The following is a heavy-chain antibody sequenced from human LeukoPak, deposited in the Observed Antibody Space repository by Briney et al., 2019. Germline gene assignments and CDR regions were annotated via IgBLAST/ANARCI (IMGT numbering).Heavy chain of an antibody. CDR3: ARDGALDY. CDR2: VNPNSGGT. D-gene: IGHD3-16*01. J-gene: IGHJ4*02. CDR1: GYTFTNYY. Sequence: ASVKLSCKASGYTFTNYYMHWLRQPPGQGLGLMGWVNPNSGGTNYSQKFQGRVTMTRDTSISTAYMDLSRLGSDDTAVYYCARDGALDYWGQGTLVTVSS. V-gene: IGHV1-2*02.